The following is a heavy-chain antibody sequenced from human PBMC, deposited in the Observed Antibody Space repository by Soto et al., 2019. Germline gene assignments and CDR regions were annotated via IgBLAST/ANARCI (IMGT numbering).Heavy chain of an antibody. CDR2: IDPSDSYT. J-gene: IGHJ6*02. CDR1: GYSFTSYW. CDR3: ARHYVAHYDSSKTYGMDV. D-gene: IGHD3-22*01. Sequence: PGDSLKISCKGSGYSFTSYWISWVRQMPGKGLEWMGRIDPSDSYTNYSPSFQGHVTISADKSISTAYLQWSSLKASDTAMYYCARHYVAHYDSSKTYGMDVWGQGTTVTVSS. V-gene: IGHV5-10-1*01.